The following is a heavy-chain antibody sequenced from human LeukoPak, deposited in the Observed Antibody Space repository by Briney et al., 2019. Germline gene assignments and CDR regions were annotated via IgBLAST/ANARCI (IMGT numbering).Heavy chain of an antibody. Sequence: GGSLRLSCAVSGFSFRSHWRSWVRQAPGKGPEWVANIKQDGIEKYYVDSVKGRFTISRDNAKNSLYLQMDSLRVEDTAVYYCARVKGYSGSFNRDFDYWGQGTLVTVSS. CDR2: IKQDGIEK. CDR3: ARVKGYSGSFNRDFDY. CDR1: GFSFRSHW. J-gene: IGHJ4*02. V-gene: IGHV3-7*01. D-gene: IGHD1-26*01.